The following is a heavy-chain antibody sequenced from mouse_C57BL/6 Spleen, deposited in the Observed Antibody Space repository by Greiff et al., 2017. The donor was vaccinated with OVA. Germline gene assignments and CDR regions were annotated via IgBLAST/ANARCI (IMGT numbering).Heavy chain of an antibody. CDR1: GYTFTSYW. D-gene: IGHD1-1*01. CDR2: IYPGNSDT. V-gene: IGHV1-5*01. J-gene: IGHJ1*03. CDR3: TRCDYYGSSYWYFDV. Sequence: VQLQQSGTALARPGASVKMSCKTSGYTFTSYWMHWVKQRPGQGLEWIGAIYPGNSDTSYNQKFKGKAKLTAFTSASTAYMELSSLTNEDSAVYYCTRCDYYGSSYWYFDVWGTGTTVTVSS.